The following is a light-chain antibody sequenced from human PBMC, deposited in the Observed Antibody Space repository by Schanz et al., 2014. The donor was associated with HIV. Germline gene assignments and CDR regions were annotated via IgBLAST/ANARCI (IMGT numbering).Light chain of an antibody. V-gene: IGLV2-8*01. Sequence: QSALTQPPSASGSPGQSVTISCTGTSRDIGSYNFVSWYQHHPAKPPKLIIYEVNKRPSGIPNRFSGSKSGNTASLTVSGLQAADEADYYCASYTMSNTWIFGGGTKLTVL. CDR3: ASYTMSNTWI. J-gene: IGLJ2*01. CDR2: EVN. CDR1: SRDIGSYNF.